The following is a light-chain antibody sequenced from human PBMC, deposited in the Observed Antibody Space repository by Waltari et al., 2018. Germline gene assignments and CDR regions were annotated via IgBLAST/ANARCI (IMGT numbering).Light chain of an antibody. Sequence: DIVMTQSPDSLAVSLGERAPINCKSSHTILYTYNNKNYLAWYQHKPGQPPKLLIYWASTREYGVPDRFSGSGSGTDFTLTISSLQAEDVALYYCQQYYSTPQTFGQGTKVEIK. V-gene: IGKV4-1*01. CDR1: HTILYTYNNKNY. CDR2: WAS. CDR3: QQYYSTPQT. J-gene: IGKJ1*01.